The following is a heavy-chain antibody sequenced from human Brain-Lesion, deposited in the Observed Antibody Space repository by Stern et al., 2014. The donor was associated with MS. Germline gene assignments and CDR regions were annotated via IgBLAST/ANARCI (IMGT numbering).Heavy chain of an antibody. CDR1: GYIFTGYY. V-gene: IGHV1-2*06. CDR2: IHPTTGGA. Sequence: VQLVESGAEVKKPGASVKVSCKTSGYIFTGYYIHGVRQAPGQGLEWMARIHPTTGGAKYAQKFQGRFTMSRDTSISTAYVELSSLTSDDTAVYYCARDQRGITIFGVVTDYYYLGMDVWGQVTTVTVSS. D-gene: IGHD3-3*01. CDR3: ARDQRGITIFGVVTDYYYLGMDV. J-gene: IGHJ6*02.